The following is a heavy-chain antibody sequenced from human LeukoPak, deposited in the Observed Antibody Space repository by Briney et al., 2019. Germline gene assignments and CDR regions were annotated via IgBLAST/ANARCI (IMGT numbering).Heavy chain of an antibody. D-gene: IGHD2-15*01. CDR2: IYTSGST. V-gene: IGHV4-4*09. J-gene: IGHJ5*01. CDR3: AGLSSRWFDS. CDR1: DGSISSYY. Sequence: SETLSLSCAVSDGSISSYYWSWIRQPPGKGLEWIGYIYTSGSTTYNPSLKSRLTISVETSKNQFSLMLSFCTSADTPVYYCAGLSSRWFDSWGQGTLVTVSS.